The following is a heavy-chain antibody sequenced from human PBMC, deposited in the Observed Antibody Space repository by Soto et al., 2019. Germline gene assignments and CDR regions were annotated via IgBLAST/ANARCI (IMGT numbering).Heavy chain of an antibody. CDR1: GGSISSGGYY. D-gene: IGHD6-13*01. Sequence: SETLSLTCTVSGGSISSGGYYWSWIRQHPGKGLEWIGYIYYSGSTYYNPSLKSRVTISVDTSKNQFSLKLSSVTAADTAVYYCARGTSWQLPFGYWGQGTLVTVSS. CDR3: ARGTSWQLPFGY. J-gene: IGHJ4*02. CDR2: IYYSGST. V-gene: IGHV4-31*03.